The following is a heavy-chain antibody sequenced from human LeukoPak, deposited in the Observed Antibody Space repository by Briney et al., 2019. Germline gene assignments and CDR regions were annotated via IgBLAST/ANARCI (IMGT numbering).Heavy chain of an antibody. D-gene: IGHD2-21*01. CDR1: GLTFHDYA. CDR3: AKQPYNYYYLDV. Sequence: PGRSLRLSCAISGLTFHDYAMTWVRQAPGKGLEWVSTIVGDSSKTYYADSVKGRFTISRDNSNYMLFLHMNSLRAEDTAIYYCAKQPYNYYYLDVWGKGTTVTVSS. CDR2: IVGDSSKT. J-gene: IGHJ6*03. V-gene: IGHV3-23*01.